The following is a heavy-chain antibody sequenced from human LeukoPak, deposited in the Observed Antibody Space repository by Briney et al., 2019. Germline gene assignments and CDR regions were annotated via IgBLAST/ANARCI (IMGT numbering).Heavy chain of an antibody. V-gene: IGHV4-4*02. D-gene: IGHD3-10*01. Sequence: SETLSLTCAVSGGSISSSNWWSWVRQPPGKGLEWIGEIYHSGSTNYNPSLKSRVTISVDKSKNQFSLKLSSVTAADTAVYYCARDRDYFDSGSYYNGPGWFDPWGQGTLVTVSS. CDR3: ARDRDYFDSGSYYNGPGWFDP. J-gene: IGHJ5*02. CDR2: IYHSGST. CDR1: GGSISSSNW.